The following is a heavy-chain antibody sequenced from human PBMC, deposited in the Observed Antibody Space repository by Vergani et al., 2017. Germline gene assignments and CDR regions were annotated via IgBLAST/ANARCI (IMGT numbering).Heavy chain of an antibody. J-gene: IGHJ5*02. D-gene: IGHD3-10*01. Sequence: QVQLVQSGAEVKKPGSSVKVSCKASGGTFSSYAISWVRQAPGQGLEWMGGIIPIFGTANYAQKFQGRVTITADESTSTAYMELSSLRSEDTAVYYCARESDLTMVWATDGRTFDPWGQGTLVTVSS. CDR1: GGTFSSYA. CDR3: ARESDLTMVWATDGRTFDP. CDR2: IIPIFGTA. V-gene: IGHV1-69*12.